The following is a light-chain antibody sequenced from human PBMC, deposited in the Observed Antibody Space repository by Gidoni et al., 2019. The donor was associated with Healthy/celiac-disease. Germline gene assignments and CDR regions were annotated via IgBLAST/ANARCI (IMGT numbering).Light chain of an antibody. V-gene: IGKV3-20*01. Sequence: GTLSLSPGERATLSCRASQSVSSSYLAWYQTKPGQAPRLLIYGASSRATGLPDRFSGRGSGTDFPLTISILEPEYFAVYCWQQYGSSPLTFGGGTKVEIK. CDR3: QQYGSSPLT. CDR1: QSVSSSY. J-gene: IGKJ4*01. CDR2: GAS.